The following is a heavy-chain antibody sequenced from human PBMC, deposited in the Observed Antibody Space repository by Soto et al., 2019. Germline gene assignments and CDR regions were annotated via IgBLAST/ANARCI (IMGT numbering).Heavy chain of an antibody. CDR2: IYSGGST. CDR3: ARVFASEVGYYYYYMDV. Sequence: EVQLVESGGGLVQPGGSLRLSCAASGFTVSSNYMSWVRQAPGKGLEWVSVIYSGGSTYYADSVKGRFTISRDNSKNTLYLQMNSLRAEDTAVYYCARVFASEVGYYYYYMDVWGKGTTVTVSS. J-gene: IGHJ6*03. CDR1: GFTVSSNY. V-gene: IGHV3-66*01. D-gene: IGHD3-10*02.